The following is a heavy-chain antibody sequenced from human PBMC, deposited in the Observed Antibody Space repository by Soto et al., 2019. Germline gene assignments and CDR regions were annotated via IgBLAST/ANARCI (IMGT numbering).Heavy chain of an antibody. V-gene: IGHV4-34*01. Sequence: PSETLSLTCAVYGGSFSGYYWSWIRQPPGKGLEWIGEINHSGSTNYNPSLKSRVTISVDTSKNQFSLKLSSVTAADTAVYDCARGPRWYGWLDPWGQGTLVTVSS. CDR1: GGSFSGYY. J-gene: IGHJ5*02. CDR2: INHSGST. CDR3: ARGPRWYGWLDP. D-gene: IGHD2-15*01.